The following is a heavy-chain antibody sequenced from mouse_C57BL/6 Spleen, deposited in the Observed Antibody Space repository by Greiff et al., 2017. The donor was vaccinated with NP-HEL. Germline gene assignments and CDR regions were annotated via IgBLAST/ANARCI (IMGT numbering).Heavy chain of an antibody. D-gene: IGHD1-1*02. V-gene: IGHV1-61*01. Sequence: QVQLQQPGAELVRPGSSVKLSCKASGYTFTSYWMDWVKQRPGQGLEWIGNIYPSDSETNYNQKFKDKATLTVDKSSSTAYMQLSSLTSEDSAVYYCAIIWSPPFFDYWGQGTTLTVSS. CDR3: AIIWSPPFFDY. CDR2: IYPSDSET. J-gene: IGHJ2*01. CDR1: GYTFTSYW.